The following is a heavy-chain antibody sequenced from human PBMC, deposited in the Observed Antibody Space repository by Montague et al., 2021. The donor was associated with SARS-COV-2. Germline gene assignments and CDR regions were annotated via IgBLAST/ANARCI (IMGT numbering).Heavy chain of an antibody. D-gene: IGHD3-10*01. CDR3: ARDDIVLQGVTKGMDV. J-gene: IGHJ6*02. Sequence: SETLSLTCTVSGGSISSDNYCWGWIPPAPGKGRMWIGNMYYSGSTYYNPSIKSRVTISTDTYKNQFSLKLSSVTAADTAVYYCARDDIVLQGVTKGMDVWGQGTTVTVSS. V-gene: IGHV4-39*07. CDR1: GGSISSDNYC. CDR2: MYYSGST.